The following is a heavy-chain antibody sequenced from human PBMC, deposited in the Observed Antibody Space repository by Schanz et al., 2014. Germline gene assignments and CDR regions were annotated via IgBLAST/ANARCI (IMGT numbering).Heavy chain of an antibody. D-gene: IGHD6-13*01. CDR2: INTSGGSR. V-gene: IGHV3-23*04. J-gene: IGHJ1*01. CDR1: GFSFSTHA. Sequence: EVQLVESGGGLVQPGGSLRLSCAASGFSFSTHAMSWVRQAPGQRLEWVSGINTSGGSRYYAESVKGRFTISRDTSKTLVVLQMNSLRADDPAVYYCTKEDATALWSFEPWGQGTLVTVSS. CDR3: TKEDATALWSFEP.